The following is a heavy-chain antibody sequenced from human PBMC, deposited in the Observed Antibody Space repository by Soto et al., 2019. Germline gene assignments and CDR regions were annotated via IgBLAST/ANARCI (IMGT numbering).Heavy chain of an antibody. CDR3: ARARSRGDFSYYYYYYMDV. Sequence: GASVKVSCKASGYTFTSYDINWVRQATGQGLEWVGWMNPNSGNTGYAQKFQGRVTMTRNTSISTAYMELSSLRSEDMAVYYCARARSRGDFSYYYYYYMDVWGKGTTVTVSS. CDR1: GYTFTSYD. J-gene: IGHJ6*03. CDR2: MNPNSGNT. D-gene: IGHD2-21*02. V-gene: IGHV1-8*01.